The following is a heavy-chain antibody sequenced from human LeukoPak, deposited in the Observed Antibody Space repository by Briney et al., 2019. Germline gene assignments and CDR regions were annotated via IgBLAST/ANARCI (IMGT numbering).Heavy chain of an antibody. J-gene: IGHJ4*02. CDR3: ARDTYCSSTSCYPSPGFDY. Sequence: SETLSLTCTVSGGSISSSSYYWGWIRQPPGKGLEWIGCIYYSGSAYYNPSLKSRVTISVDTSKNQFSLKLSSVTAADTAVYYCARDTYCSSTSCYPSPGFDYWGQGTLVTVSS. CDR1: GGSISSSSYY. V-gene: IGHV4-39*07. D-gene: IGHD2-2*01. CDR2: IYYSGSA.